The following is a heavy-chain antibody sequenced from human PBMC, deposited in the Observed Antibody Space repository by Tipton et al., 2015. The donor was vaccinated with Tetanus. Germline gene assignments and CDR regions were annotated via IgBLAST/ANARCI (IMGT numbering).Heavy chain of an antibody. J-gene: IGHJ4*02. D-gene: IGHD3-3*01. CDR1: GASIANYY. CDR2: VFSNGFA. Sequence: TLSLTCTVSGASIANYYWTWIRQPAGRGPEWVGRVFSNGFANFNPSLKSRVTMSVDTSKSQFSLKLSSVTAADTAVYYCARHQREGFLEWLLSSFDYWGQGTLVTVSS. V-gene: IGHV4-4*07. CDR3: ARHQREGFLEWLLSSFDY.